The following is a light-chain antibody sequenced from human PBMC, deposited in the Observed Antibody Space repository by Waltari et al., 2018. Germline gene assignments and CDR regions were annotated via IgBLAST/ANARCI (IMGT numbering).Light chain of an antibody. CDR3: QHYNNLPLT. Sequence: EVVMTQSPVPLSLSPGVRATLSCCARQHVGTNVAWYQLKPGQAPRLLMYGASTRATGVPGRFSGSGSGTGFALTISSLQSEDSAVYYCQHYNNLPLTFGGGTKVEI. J-gene: IGKJ4*01. V-gene: IGKV3-15*01. CDR1: QHVGTN. CDR2: GAS.